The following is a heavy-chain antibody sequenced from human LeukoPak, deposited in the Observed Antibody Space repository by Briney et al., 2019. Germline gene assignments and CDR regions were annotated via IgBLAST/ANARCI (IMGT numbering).Heavy chain of an antibody. CDR3: ARGPLGSSGDY. CDR2: INHSGSI. CDR1: GASFNSYY. J-gene: IGHJ4*02. D-gene: IGHD6-6*01. Sequence: SETLSLTCAVYGASFNSYYWDWIRQPPGKGLEWSGEINHSGSIKYNPSLKSRVTISVDRSKNQFALKMSGVTAADTAIYYCARGPLGSSGDYWGQGSLVTVSS. V-gene: IGHV4-34*01.